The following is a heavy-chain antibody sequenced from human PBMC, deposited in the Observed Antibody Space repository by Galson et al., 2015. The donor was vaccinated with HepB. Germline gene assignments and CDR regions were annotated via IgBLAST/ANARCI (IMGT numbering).Heavy chain of an antibody. CDR2: INPSGDST. Sequence: SVKVSCKASGYTFANYYMHWVRQAPGQGLEWMGIINPSGDSTSYAQKFQGRVTMTRDTSTSTVYMELSSLRSEDTAVYYCTRDSTLADSSSGDFFDYWGQGTLVTVSS. J-gene: IGHJ4*02. CDR1: GYTFANYY. V-gene: IGHV1-46*03. CDR3: TRDSTLADSSSGDFFDY. D-gene: IGHD6-19*01.